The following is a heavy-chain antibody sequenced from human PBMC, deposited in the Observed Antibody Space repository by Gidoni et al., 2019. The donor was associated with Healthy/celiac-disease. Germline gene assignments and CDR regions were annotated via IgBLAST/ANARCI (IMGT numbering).Heavy chain of an antibody. D-gene: IGHD2-15*01. Sequence: EVQLAESGGGLVQPGGSLSLPCAASGFTFSSYEMHWVRQAPGKGLAWVSYISSSGSTIYYADSVKGRFTISRDNAKNSLYLQMNSLRAEDTAVYYCARDKVDCSGGSCYSYYFDYWGQGTLVTVSS. CDR3: ARDKVDCSGGSCYSYYFDY. CDR1: GFTFSSYE. V-gene: IGHV3-48*03. J-gene: IGHJ4*02. CDR2: ISSSGSTI.